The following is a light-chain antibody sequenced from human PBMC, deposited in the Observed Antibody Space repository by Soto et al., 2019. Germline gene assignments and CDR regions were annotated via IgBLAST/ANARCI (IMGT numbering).Light chain of an antibody. V-gene: IGKV3-20*01. J-gene: IGKJ1*01. CDR2: TAS. CDR3: QQYGSSPQT. Sequence: VFSQSPSTLSLSQGERATFSCRASQTISSSFLAWYQQKPGQAPRLLIYTASSRATGIPDRFTGSGSGTEFTLTISSLEPEDFAVYYCQQYGSSPQTFGQGAKV. CDR1: QTISSSF.